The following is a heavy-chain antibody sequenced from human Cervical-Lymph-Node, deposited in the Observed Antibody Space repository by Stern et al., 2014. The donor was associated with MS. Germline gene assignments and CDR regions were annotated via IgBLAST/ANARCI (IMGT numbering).Heavy chain of an antibody. CDR3: ARLAYCGGDCRRGFDP. D-gene: IGHD2-21*02. Sequence: VQLVESGAAVKKPGESLKISCKGSGYSFTSYWIGWVRQMPGKGLAWMGIIYPGDSDTRSSPSFQGQVTISADKSISTAYLQWSSLKASDTAMYYCARLAYCGGDCRRGFDPWGQGTLVTVSS. CDR2: IYPGDSDT. J-gene: IGHJ5*02. V-gene: IGHV5-51*01. CDR1: GYSFTSYW.